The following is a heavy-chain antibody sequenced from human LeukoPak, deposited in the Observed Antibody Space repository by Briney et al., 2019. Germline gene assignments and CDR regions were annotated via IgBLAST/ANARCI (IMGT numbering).Heavy chain of an antibody. CDR3: ARGDYDFWSGSRFDP. J-gene: IGHJ5*02. Sequence: SETLSLTCTVPGGSISSYYWSWIRQPPGKGLEWIGYIYYSGSTNYNPSLKSRVTISVDTSKNQFSLKLSSVTAADTAVYYCARGDYDFWSGSRFDPWGQGTLVTVSS. V-gene: IGHV4-59*01. CDR2: IYYSGST. CDR1: GGSISSYY. D-gene: IGHD3-3*01.